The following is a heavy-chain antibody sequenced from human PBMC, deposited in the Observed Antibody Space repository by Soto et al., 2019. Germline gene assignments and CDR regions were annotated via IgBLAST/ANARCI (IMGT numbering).Heavy chain of an antibody. V-gene: IGHV3-53*01. D-gene: IGHD3-22*01. Sequence: EVQLVESXXXXXXXXXSLRLSCAASGFTFSSNDMNWVRQAPGKGLEWVSLIYSGGSTYYADSVKGRFTISRDNSKNTLYLQMSSLRAEDTAVYYCATRPLLPGAPWGQGTMVTVSS. CDR2: IYSGGST. CDR3: ATRPLLPGAP. J-gene: IGHJ3*01. CDR1: GFTFSSND.